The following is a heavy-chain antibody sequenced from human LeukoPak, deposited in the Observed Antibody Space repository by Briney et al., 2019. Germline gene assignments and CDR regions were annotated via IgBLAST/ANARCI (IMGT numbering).Heavy chain of an antibody. J-gene: IGHJ4*02. V-gene: IGHV1-2*02. Sequence: SVKVSCTASGYTFTGYYMHWVGQAPGQGLEWMGWINPNSGGTNYAQKFQGRVTMTRDTSISTAYMGLSRLRSDDTAVYYCARVGGATTFYFDYWGQGTLVTVSS. D-gene: IGHD1-26*01. CDR2: INPNSGGT. CDR1: GYTFTGYY. CDR3: ARVGGATTFYFDY.